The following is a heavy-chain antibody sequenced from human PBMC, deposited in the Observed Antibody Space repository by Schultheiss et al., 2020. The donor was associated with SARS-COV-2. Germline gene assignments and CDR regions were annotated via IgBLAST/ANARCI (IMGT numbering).Heavy chain of an antibody. CDR1: GFTFSSYA. CDR3: TRALQYSSGRFDY. Sequence: GESLKISCAASGFTFSSYAMSWVRQAPGKGLEWVGFIRSKAYGGTTEYAASVKGRFTISRDDSKSIAYLQMNSLKTEDTAVYYCTRALQYSSGRFDYWGQGTLVTVSS. J-gene: IGHJ4*02. CDR2: IRSKAYGGTT. V-gene: IGHV3-49*04. D-gene: IGHD6-19*01.